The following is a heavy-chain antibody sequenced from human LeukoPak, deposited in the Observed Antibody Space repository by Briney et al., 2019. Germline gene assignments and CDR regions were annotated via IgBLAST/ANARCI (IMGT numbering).Heavy chain of an antibody. D-gene: IGHD6-19*01. J-gene: IGHJ4*02. Sequence: GASVKVSCKASGYTFTGQYMHWVRQAPGQGLEGMGWINPNTGDTGYAQKFQGRVTMTRDTTITTAYMELSSLTSDDTAMYYCASYPRYSSSPPFDYWGQGTLVTVSS. V-gene: IGHV1-2*02. CDR1: GYTFTGQY. CDR3: ASYPRYSSSPPFDY. CDR2: INPNTGDT.